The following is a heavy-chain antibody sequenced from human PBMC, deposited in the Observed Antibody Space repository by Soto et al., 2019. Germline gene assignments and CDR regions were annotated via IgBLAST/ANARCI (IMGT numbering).Heavy chain of an antibody. CDR2: ISAYNGNT. CDR1: GYTFTSYG. D-gene: IGHD2-2*03. V-gene: IGHV1-18*01. J-gene: IGHJ4*02. CDR3: ARDVGYCSSTSCYWVDY. Sequence: AASVKVSCKASGYTFTSYGISWVRQAPGQGLEWMGWISAYNGNTNYAQKLQGRVTMTTDTSTSTAYMELRSLRSDDTAVYYCARDVGYCSSTSCYWVDYRGQGTLVTAPQ.